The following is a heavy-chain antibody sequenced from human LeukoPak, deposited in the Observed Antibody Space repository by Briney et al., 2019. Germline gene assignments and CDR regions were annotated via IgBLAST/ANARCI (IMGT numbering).Heavy chain of an antibody. D-gene: IGHD3-16*01. J-gene: IGHJ4*02. CDR3: ARLRLGGLNY. V-gene: IGHV4-34*01. CDR1: GGSMSSYY. CDR2: INHSGST. Sequence: SETLSLTCTVSGGSMSSYYWSWIRQPPGKGLEWIGEINHSGSTNYNPSLKSRVTMSVDTSKNQFSLKLNSVSAADTAVYYCARLRLGGLNYWGQGTLVTVSS.